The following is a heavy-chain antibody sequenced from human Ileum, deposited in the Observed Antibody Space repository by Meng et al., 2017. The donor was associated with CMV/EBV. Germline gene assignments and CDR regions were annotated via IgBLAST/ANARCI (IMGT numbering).Heavy chain of an antibody. CDR1: GGSINNYY. V-gene: IGHV4-59*01. D-gene: IGHD6-13*01. Sequence: QVQLQESGPGLVKPSETLSLTCTVSGGSINNYYWSWIRQPPGKGLEWIGYVYYTGRTEYNPSLKSRVTISGDTSKNQFSLKLSSVTAADTAVYYCALRGSAAGTFQYWGQGTLVTVSS. CDR2: VYYTGRT. CDR3: ALRGSAAGTFQY. J-gene: IGHJ1*01.